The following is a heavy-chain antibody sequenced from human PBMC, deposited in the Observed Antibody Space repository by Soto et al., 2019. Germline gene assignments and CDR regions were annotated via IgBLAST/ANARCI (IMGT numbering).Heavy chain of an antibody. D-gene: IGHD1-26*01. CDR2: IIPIIGIA. Sequence: SVKVSCKASGGTFGSYTISWVRQAPGQRLEWMGRIIPIIGIANYAQKFQGRVTITRDTSTSTAYMELSSLRSEDTAVYYCARGGSLYWYFDLWGRGTLVTVSS. V-gene: IGHV1-69*02. J-gene: IGHJ2*01. CDR3: ARGGSLYWYFDL. CDR1: GGTFGSYT.